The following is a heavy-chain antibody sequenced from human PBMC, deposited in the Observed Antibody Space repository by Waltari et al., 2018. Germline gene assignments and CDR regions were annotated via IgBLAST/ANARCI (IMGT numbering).Heavy chain of an antibody. J-gene: IGHJ3*02. V-gene: IGHV4-59*08. CDR1: GGSISSYY. CDR3: ARLPVYATGHDAFDI. D-gene: IGHD2-8*01. CDR2: IYYSGST. Sequence: QVQLQESGPGLVKPSETLSLTCTVSGGSISSYYWSWIRQPPGKGLEWIGYIYYSGSTYYNPSLKSRVTISVDTSKNQFSLKLSSVTAADTAVYYCARLPVYATGHDAFDIWGQGTMVTVSS.